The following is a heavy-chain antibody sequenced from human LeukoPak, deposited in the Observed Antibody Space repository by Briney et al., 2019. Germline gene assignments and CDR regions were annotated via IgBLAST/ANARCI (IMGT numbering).Heavy chain of an antibody. CDR1: GGSISSYY. CDR3: ARVMVVPAAIPSRGYYYYYMDV. CDR2: IYYSGST. Sequence: ASETLSLTCTVSGGSISSYYWSWIRQHPGKGLEWIGYIYYSGSTYYNPSLKSRVTISVDTSKNQFSLKLSSVTAADTAVYYCARVMVVPAAIPSRGYYYYYMDVWGKGTTVTVSS. D-gene: IGHD2-2*01. V-gene: IGHV4-59*12. J-gene: IGHJ6*03.